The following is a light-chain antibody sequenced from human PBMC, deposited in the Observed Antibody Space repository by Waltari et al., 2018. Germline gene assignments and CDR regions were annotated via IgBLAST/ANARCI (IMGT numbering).Light chain of an antibody. J-gene: IGLJ2*01. CDR2: DVS. Sequence: QSALTQPASVSGSPGQSITISCPGTSSDVGGYNYVSRYQQHPGKAPKLMIYDVSNRPSGVSNRFSGSKSGNTASLTISGLQAEDETDYYCSSYISSSTLELFGGGTSLTVL. CDR1: SSDVGGYNY. CDR3: SSYISSSTLEL. V-gene: IGLV2-14*03.